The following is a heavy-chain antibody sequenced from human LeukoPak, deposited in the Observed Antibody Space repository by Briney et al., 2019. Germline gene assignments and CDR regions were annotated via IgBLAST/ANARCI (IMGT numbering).Heavy chain of an antibody. J-gene: IGHJ4*02. Sequence: PGGSLRLSCAASGFTFSSYAMSWVRQAPGKGLEWVSAISGSGGSTYYADSVKGRFTISRDNSKNTLYLQMNGLRAEDTAVYYCAKDQLYYYDTPPEDWGQGTLVTVST. D-gene: IGHD3-22*01. CDR1: GFTFSSYA. CDR2: ISGSGGST. V-gene: IGHV3-23*01. CDR3: AKDQLYYYDTPPED.